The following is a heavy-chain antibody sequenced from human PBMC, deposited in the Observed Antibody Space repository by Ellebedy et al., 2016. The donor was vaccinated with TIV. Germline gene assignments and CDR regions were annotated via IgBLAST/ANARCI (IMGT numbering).Heavy chain of an antibody. CDR1: RFTFRDFA. J-gene: IGHJ3*02. CDR3: TKRGVAWAAFDI. CDR2: ISPSGDIT. Sequence: GESLKISCAASRFTFRDFAMNWVRQAPGKGPEWVSAISPSGDITYFADSVKGRFTISRDNSQDTVHLQMHSLRAEDTAVYYCTKRGVAWAAFDIWGPGTLVTVSS. D-gene: IGHD7-27*01. V-gene: IGHV3-23*01.